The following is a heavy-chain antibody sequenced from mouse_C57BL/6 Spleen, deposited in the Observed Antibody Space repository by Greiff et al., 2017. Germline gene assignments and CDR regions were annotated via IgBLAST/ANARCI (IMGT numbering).Heavy chain of an antibody. CDR3: AGSGRDFDY. V-gene: IGHV1-50*01. J-gene: IGHJ2*01. CDR2: IDPSDSYT. CDR1: GYTFTSYW. Sequence: QVQLKQPGAELVKPGASVKLSCKASGYTFTSYWMQWVKQRPGQGLEWIGEIDPSDSYTNYNQKFKGKATLTVDTSSSTAYMQLSSLTSEDSAVYYCAGSGRDFDYWGQGTTLTVSS. D-gene: IGHD4-1*01.